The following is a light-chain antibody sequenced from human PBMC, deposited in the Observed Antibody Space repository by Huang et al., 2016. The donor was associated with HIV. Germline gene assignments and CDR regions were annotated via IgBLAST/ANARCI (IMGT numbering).Light chain of an antibody. CDR2: TAS. CDR1: QSISTY. V-gene: IGKV1-39*01. J-gene: IGKJ5*01. CDR3: QQSYSALSS. Sequence: IQMTQSPTSLSASVGDRVSIACRASQSISTYLNWSQQKPGKAPNLLVSTASTLHNGVPSRFSGSGSGTDFTRTIRGLQLDDFATYYCQQSYSALSSFGPGTRL.